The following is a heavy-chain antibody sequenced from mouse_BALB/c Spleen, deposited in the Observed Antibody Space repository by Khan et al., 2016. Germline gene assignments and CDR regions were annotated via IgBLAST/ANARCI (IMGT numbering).Heavy chain of an antibody. V-gene: IGHV4-1*02. J-gene: IGHJ3*01. CDR1: GFDFSRYW. Sequence: EVKLLESGGGLVQPGGSLKLSCAASGFDFSRYWMSWVRQAPGKGLEWIGEINPDSSTINYTPSLKDKFIISRDNAKNTLNLQMSKVRSEDTVLDYCARAGYYWYLVNWGQGTLVTVSA. CDR3: ARAGYYWYLVN. D-gene: IGHD1-1*01. CDR2: INPDSSTI.